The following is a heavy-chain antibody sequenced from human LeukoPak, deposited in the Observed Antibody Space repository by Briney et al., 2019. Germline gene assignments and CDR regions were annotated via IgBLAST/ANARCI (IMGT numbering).Heavy chain of an antibody. Sequence: SVKVSCKASGGTFSSYAISWVRQAPGQGLEWMGGIIPIFGTANYAQKFQGRVTITADESTSTAYMELSSLRSEDTAVYYCARGYCYNSGYGYWGQGTLVTVSS. CDR1: GGTFSSYA. CDR3: ARGYCYNSGYGY. V-gene: IGHV1-69*13. CDR2: IIPIFGTA. J-gene: IGHJ4*02. D-gene: IGHD5-24*01.